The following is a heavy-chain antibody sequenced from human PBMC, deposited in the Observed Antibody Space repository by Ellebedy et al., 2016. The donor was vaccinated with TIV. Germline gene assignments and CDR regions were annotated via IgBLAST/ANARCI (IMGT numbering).Heavy chain of an antibody. CDR2: INQDGSEK. V-gene: IGHV3-7*03. CDR3: ERSITMVRGSGLWGEDN. Sequence: GGSLRLSCAASGFTVSSNYMSWVRQAPGKGLEWVANINQDGSEKHYVDSVKGRFTISRDNTQNSLYLQMNSLRADDTAVYYCERSITMVRGSGLWGEDNWGQGTLVTVSS. CDR1: GFTVSSNY. J-gene: IGHJ4*02. D-gene: IGHD3-10*01.